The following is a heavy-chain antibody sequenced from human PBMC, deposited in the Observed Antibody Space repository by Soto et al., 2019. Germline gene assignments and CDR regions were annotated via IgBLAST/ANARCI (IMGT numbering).Heavy chain of an antibody. Sequence: SVKVSCKASGGTFSSYAISWVRQAPGQGLEWMGGIIPIFGTANYAQKFQGRVTITADESTSTAYMELNSLRADDTAVYYCAKTKQWLVKDYDFGMDVWGQGTTVTVSS. D-gene: IGHD6-19*01. V-gene: IGHV1-69*13. CDR3: AKTKQWLVKDYDFGMDV. CDR2: IIPIFGTA. J-gene: IGHJ6*02. CDR1: GGTFSSYA.